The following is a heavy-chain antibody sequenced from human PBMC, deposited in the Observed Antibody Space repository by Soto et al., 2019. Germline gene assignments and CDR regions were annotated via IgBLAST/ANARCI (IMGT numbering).Heavy chain of an antibody. V-gene: IGHV3-21*01. J-gene: IGHJ5*02. CDR3: ARGYGDYVFWFDP. Sequence: EVQLVESGGGLVKPGGSLRLSCAASGFTFSSYSMNWVRQAPGKGLEWVSSISSSSSYIYYADSVKGRFTISRDNAKKSLYLQMNSLRAEDTAVYYCARGYGDYVFWFDPWGQGTLVTVSS. D-gene: IGHD4-17*01. CDR1: GFTFSSYS. CDR2: ISSSSSYI.